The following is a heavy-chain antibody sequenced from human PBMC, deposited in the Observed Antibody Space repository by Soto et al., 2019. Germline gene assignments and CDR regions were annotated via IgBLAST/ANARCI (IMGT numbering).Heavy chain of an antibody. J-gene: IGHJ6*02. D-gene: IGHD3-3*01. CDR1: GFTLSSYW. CDR3: ARDLGYYDFWSGYYMHYYYYGMDV. Sequence: EVQLVESGGGLVQPGGSLRLSCAASGFTLSSYWMSWVRQAPGKGLEWVANIKQDGSEKYYVDSVKGRFTISRDNAKNSLYLQMNSLRAEDTAVYYCARDLGYYDFWSGYYMHYYYYGMDVWGQGTTVTVSS. CDR2: IKQDGSEK. V-gene: IGHV3-7*05.